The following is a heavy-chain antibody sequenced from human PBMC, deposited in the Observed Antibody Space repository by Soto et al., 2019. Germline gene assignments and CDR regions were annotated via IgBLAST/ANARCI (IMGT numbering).Heavy chain of an antibody. J-gene: IGHJ5*02. V-gene: IGHV4-59*01. Sequence: PSETLSLTCTVSGGSISSYYWSWIRQPPGKGLEWIGYIYYSGSTNYNPSLKSRVTISVDTSKNQFSLKLSSVTAADTAVYYCARGGSGSYYIKNWFDPWGQGTLVTVSS. CDR3: ARGGSGSYYIKNWFDP. CDR1: GGSISSYY. D-gene: IGHD3-10*01. CDR2: IYYSGST.